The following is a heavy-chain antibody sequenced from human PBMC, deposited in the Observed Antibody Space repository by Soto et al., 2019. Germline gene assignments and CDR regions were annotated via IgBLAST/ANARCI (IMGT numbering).Heavy chain of an antibody. D-gene: IGHD2-2*01. J-gene: IGHJ6*02. CDR1: GGTFGNYS. Sequence: SVKVSCKASGGTFGNYSMSWVRQAPGQGLEWMGKIIPIFKTANYAQKFQGRITITADRSPRTDIAYMELSSLRSEDTALYSCARVSIPGIYGEDVWGQGTTVTLSS. V-gene: IGHV1-69*06. CDR2: IIPIFKTA. CDR3: ARVSIPGIYGEDV.